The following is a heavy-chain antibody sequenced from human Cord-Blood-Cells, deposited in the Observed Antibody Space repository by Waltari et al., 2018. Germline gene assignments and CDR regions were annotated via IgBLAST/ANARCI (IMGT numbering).Heavy chain of an antibody. CDR3: ARYCSGGSCYDAFDI. V-gene: IGHV4-39*01. J-gene: IGHJ3*02. CDR2: NYYSGST. Sequence: QLQLQESGPGLVKPSETLSLTCTVSGGSISSSSYYWGWIRQPPGKGLEWIGSNYYSGSTYYNPSLKSRVTISVDTSKNQFSLKLSSVTAADTAVYYCARYCSGGSCYDAFDIWGQGTMVTVSS. CDR1: GGSISSSSYY. D-gene: IGHD2-15*01.